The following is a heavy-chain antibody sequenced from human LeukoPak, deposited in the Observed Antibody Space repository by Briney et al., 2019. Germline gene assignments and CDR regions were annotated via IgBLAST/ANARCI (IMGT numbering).Heavy chain of an antibody. Sequence: SETLSLTCTVSGYSISSGYYWGWIRQPPGKGLAWIGRIHSGGTTNYNPSLMSRVTLSIDKSKKHISLRLTSVTAADTALYYCARDNGSGYTKGYEHYYYYLDVWGKGTTVTVSS. V-gene: IGHV4-38-2*02. CDR1: GYSISSGYY. CDR2: IHSGGTT. D-gene: IGHD3-3*02. J-gene: IGHJ6*03. CDR3: ARDNGSGYTKGYEHYYYYLDV.